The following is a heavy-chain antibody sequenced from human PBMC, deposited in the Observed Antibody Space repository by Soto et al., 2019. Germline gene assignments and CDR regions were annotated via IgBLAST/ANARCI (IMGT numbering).Heavy chain of an antibody. CDR2: ISGGGGST. D-gene: IGHD3-9*01. Sequence: LRLSCAASGFTFSSYAMSWVRQAPGKGLEWVSAISGGGGSTYYADSVKGRFTISRDNSKNTLYLQMNSLRAEDTAVYYCAKGPDYDILTGPPPFDYWGQGTLVTVSS. CDR1: GFTFSSYA. CDR3: AKGPDYDILTGPPPFDY. J-gene: IGHJ4*02. V-gene: IGHV3-23*01.